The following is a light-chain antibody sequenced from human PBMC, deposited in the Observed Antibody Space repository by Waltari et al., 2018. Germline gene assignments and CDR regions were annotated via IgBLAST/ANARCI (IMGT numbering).Light chain of an antibody. J-gene: IGLJ3*02. Sequence: QSALTHPASLSGPPGQSITISCSGTTSTVGSYNLVSWYQQHPGKAPRLISYEGSARSSGISIRFSGSTSANTASLTISGLQTENEADYYCCSYAGSSTWVFGGGTKVTVL. CDR2: EGS. V-gene: IGLV2-23*01. CDR1: TSTVGSYNL. CDR3: CSYAGSSTWV.